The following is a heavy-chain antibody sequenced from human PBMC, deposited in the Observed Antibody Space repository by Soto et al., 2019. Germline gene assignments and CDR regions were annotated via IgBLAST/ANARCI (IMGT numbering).Heavy chain of an antibody. CDR3: ARDLGSHYVPHY. D-gene: IGHD3-10*02. V-gene: IGHV4-30-4*01. Sequence: PSETLSLTCTVSGGSISSGDYYWSWIRQPPGKGLEWIGYIYYSGSTYYNPSLKSRVTISVDTSKNQFSLKLSSVTAADTAVYYCARDLGSHYVPHYWGQGTLVTVSS. CDR1: GGSISSGDYY. CDR2: IYYSGST. J-gene: IGHJ4*02.